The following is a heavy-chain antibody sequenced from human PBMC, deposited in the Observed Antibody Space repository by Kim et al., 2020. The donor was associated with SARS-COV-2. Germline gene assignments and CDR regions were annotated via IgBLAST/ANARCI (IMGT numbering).Heavy chain of an antibody. V-gene: IGHV4-30-2*01. CDR3: ARVKYYDILTGFLFDY. CDR2: IYHSGST. J-gene: IGHJ4*02. D-gene: IGHD3-9*01. CDR1: GGSISSGGYS. Sequence: SETLSLTCAVSGGSISSGGYSWSWIRQPPGKGLEWIGYIYHSGSTYYNPSLKSRVTISVDRSKNQFSLKLSSVTAADTAVYYCARVKYYDILTGFLFDYWGQGTLVTVSS.